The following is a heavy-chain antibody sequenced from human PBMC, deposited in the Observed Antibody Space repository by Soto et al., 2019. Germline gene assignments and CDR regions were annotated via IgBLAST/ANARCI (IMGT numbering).Heavy chain of an antibody. V-gene: IGHV4-34*01. CDR3: ARAYCSSTNCHFFFDS. CDR2: INDSGST. J-gene: IGHJ4*02. CDR1: GGSFSGYY. Sequence: SETLSLTCAVYGGSFSGYYWSWIRQPPGKGLECIGEINDSGSTTYNPSLKSRVTISVDTSKNQFSLKLSSVTAADTAVYYCARAYCSSTNCHFFFDSWGQGTLVTVSS. D-gene: IGHD2-2*01.